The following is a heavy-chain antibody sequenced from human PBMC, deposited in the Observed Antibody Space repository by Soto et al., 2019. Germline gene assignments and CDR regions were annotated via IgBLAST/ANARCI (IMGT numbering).Heavy chain of an antibody. CDR3: AAEAAFGSGYSGGNWFDP. CDR2: INAGNGNT. D-gene: IGHD3-22*01. Sequence: ASVKVSCKAAGYTFTSYAMQGVRQAHGQRLEWMGWINAGNGNTKYSQKFQGRVTITRDTSASTAYMELSSLRSEDTAVYYCAAEAAFGSGYSGGNWFDPWGQGTLVTV. V-gene: IGHV1-3*01. J-gene: IGHJ5*02. CDR1: GYTFTSYA.